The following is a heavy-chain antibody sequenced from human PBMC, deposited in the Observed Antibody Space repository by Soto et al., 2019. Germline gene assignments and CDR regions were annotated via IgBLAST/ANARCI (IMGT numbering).Heavy chain of an antibody. CDR2: TYYRSKWYN. V-gene: IGHV6-1*01. CDR3: ARGYYDSSGPTTHYFDD. D-gene: IGHD3-22*01. Sequence: SQTLSLTCAISGDSVSSNSAAWNWIRQSPSRGLEWLGRTYYRSKWYNDYAVSVKSRITINPDTSKNQFSLQLNSVTPEDTAVYYCARGYYDSSGPTTHYFDDWGQGTLVTVSS. J-gene: IGHJ4*02. CDR1: GDSVSSNSAA.